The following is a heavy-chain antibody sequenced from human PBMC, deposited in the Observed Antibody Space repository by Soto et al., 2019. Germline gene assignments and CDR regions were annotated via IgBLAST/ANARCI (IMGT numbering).Heavy chain of an antibody. V-gene: IGHV4-34*01. CDR1: GGSFSGYY. CDR2: INHSGST. J-gene: IGHJ4*02. CDR3: ASPRYSGYATFDY. D-gene: IGHD5-12*01. Sequence: SETLSLTCAVYGGSFSGYYWSWIRQPPGKGLEWIGEINHSGSTNYNPSLKSRVTISVDTSKNQFSLKLSSVTAADTAVYYCASPRYSGYATFDYSGQGTLVTVSS.